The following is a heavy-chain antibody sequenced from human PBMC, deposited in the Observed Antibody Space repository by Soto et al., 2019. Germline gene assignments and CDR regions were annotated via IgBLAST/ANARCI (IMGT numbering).Heavy chain of an antibody. CDR2: IYYSGST. CDR3: ARLPYYDILTGPLLYGMDV. Sequence: QLQLQESGPGLVKPSETLYLTCTVSGGSISSSSYYWGWVRQPPGMGLEWIGSIYYSGSTYYNPSLKSRVTISVDTSKNQFTLKLSSVTAADTAVYYCARLPYYDILTGPLLYGMDVWGQGTTVTVSS. J-gene: IGHJ6*02. CDR1: GGSISSSSYY. D-gene: IGHD3-9*01. V-gene: IGHV4-39*01.